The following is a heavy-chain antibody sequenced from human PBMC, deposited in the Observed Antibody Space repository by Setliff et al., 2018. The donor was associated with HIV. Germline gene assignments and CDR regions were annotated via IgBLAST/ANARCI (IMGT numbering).Heavy chain of an antibody. CDR2: IIPIFGTA. CDR3: ARGDSSGYYANY. V-gene: IGHV1-69*05. D-gene: IGHD3-22*01. J-gene: IGHJ4*02. Sequence: SVKVSCKASGGTFSSYAISWVRQAPGQGLEWMGGIIPIFGTANYAQKFQGRVTITTDESTSTAYMELSSLRSEDTAVYYCARGDSSGYYANYWGQGTLVTVSS. CDR1: GGTFSSYA.